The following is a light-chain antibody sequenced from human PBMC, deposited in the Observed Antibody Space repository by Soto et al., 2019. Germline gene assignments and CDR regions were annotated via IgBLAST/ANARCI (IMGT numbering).Light chain of an antibody. V-gene: IGKV2-28*01. CDR1: QSLLHSNGHTY. CDR2: LGS. J-gene: IGKJ2*01. Sequence: DIVMTQSPLSLPVTTGEPASISCRSSQSLLHSNGHTYLDWYLQKPGQSPQLLIYLGSNRASGVPDRFSGSGSGTDLTLKISRVEAEDVGVYYCMQALQTPYTFGQGTKVDIK. CDR3: MQALQTPYT.